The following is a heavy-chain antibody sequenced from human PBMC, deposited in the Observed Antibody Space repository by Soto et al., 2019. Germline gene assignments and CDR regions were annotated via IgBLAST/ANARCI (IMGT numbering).Heavy chain of an antibody. Sequence: QVQLQESGPGLVKPSQTLSLTCTVSGGSISSGGYYWSWIRQHPGKGLEWIGYIYYSGSTYYNPSLKSRVTISVDTSKNQFSLKLCSVTAADTAVYYCAIGDSSGYHHDAFDIWGPGTMVTVSS. CDR1: GGSISSGGYY. V-gene: IGHV4-31*03. CDR2: IYYSGST. CDR3: AIGDSSGYHHDAFDI. D-gene: IGHD3-22*01. J-gene: IGHJ3*02.